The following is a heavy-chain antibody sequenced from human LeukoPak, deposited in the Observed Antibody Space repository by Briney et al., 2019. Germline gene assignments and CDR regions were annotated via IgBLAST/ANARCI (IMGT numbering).Heavy chain of an antibody. D-gene: IGHD4-11*01. CDR1: GYTFTGYY. Sequence: ASLKVSCKASGYTFTGYYIHWVRQAPGQGLEWMGWINPNSGGTNYAQNFQGWVTMTRDTSISTAYMELSRLRSDDTAVYYCAREVDDSDDAFDIWGQGTMVTVSS. J-gene: IGHJ3*02. V-gene: IGHV1-2*04. CDR3: AREVDDSDDAFDI. CDR2: INPNSGGT.